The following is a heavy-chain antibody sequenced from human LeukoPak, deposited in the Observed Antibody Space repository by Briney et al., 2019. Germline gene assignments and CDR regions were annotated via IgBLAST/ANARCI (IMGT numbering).Heavy chain of an antibody. Sequence: SETLSLTCTVSGGSISGSSYHRGWIRQPPGKGLEWIGSISSSGSTYYNPSLKSRVTKFVDTSKNQFSLKLSSVTAADTAVYFCATLISGRVDSWGQGTLVTVSS. CDR2: ISSSGST. J-gene: IGHJ4*02. CDR3: ATLISGRVDS. V-gene: IGHV4-39*01. D-gene: IGHD2-15*01. CDR1: GGSISGSSYH.